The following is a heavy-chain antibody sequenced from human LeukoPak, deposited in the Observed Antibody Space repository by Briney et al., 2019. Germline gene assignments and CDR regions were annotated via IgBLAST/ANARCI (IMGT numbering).Heavy chain of an antibody. D-gene: IGHD6-13*01. CDR2: ISSSSSTI. Sequence: GGSLRLSCAASGFTFSSYSMNWVRQAPGKGLEWVSYISSSSSTIYYADSVKGRFTISRDNSKNSLYLQMNSLRAEDTAVYYCAREVKAAVVPRLYYYYYMDVWGKGTTVTVSS. V-gene: IGHV3-48*01. CDR3: AREVKAAVVPRLYYYYYMDV. CDR1: GFTFSSYS. J-gene: IGHJ6*03.